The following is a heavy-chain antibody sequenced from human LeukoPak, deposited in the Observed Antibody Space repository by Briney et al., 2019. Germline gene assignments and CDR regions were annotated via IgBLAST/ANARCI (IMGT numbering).Heavy chain of an antibody. CDR2: ISTDDGET. CDR3: AKGSGNGYGSGPFDY. Sequence: GGSLRLSCAASGFTFSNSGMSWVRQAPGKGLEWVSAISTDDGETHYADSVKGRFTISRDNSKNTVPLQMSSLRAEDTALYYCAKGSGNGYGSGPFDYWGQGTLVTVSS. CDR1: GFTFSNSG. D-gene: IGHD3-10*01. V-gene: IGHV3-23*01. J-gene: IGHJ4*02.